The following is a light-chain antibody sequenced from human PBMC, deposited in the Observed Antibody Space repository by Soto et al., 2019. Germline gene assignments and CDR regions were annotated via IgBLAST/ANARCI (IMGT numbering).Light chain of an antibody. Sequence: EIVLTQSPGTLSLSPGERATLSCRASQSVSNNYLAWYQQKPGQSPMLLIYVSSNRATGIPDRFSGSGSGTDFTLTISRLEPEDFAVYYCQQYGSSGTFGQGTKVDIK. CDR2: VSS. V-gene: IGKV3-20*01. J-gene: IGKJ1*01. CDR3: QQYGSSGT. CDR1: QSVSNNY.